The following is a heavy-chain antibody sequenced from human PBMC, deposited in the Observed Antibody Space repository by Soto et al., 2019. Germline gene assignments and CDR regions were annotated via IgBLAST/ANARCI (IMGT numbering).Heavy chain of an antibody. CDR2: INPSLGRA. CDR1: GYTFTTSH. Sequence: QVQVVQSGTEVKKPGASVKVSCKASGYTFTTSHMHWVRQAPGQGLEWVGIINPSLGRANYAQKFQDRVAMTWDTSTGSFYMELSSLTSDDTAVYYCARAPYSSTSFFFDYWGQGTLVTVSS. V-gene: IGHV1-46*01. D-gene: IGHD6-6*01. J-gene: IGHJ4*02. CDR3: ARAPYSSTSFFFDY.